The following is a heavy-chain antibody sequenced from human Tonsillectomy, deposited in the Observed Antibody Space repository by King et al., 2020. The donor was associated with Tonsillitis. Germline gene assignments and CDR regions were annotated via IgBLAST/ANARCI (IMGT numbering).Heavy chain of an antibody. J-gene: IGHJ4*02. CDR1: GYXXSSYW. V-gene: IGHV5-51*03. CDR3: ARRSGDDYGGFDF. Sequence: QLVQSGAEVKKPGESLRISXKGSGYXXSSYWIGWVRQMPGKGLEWXGIIYPGDSDTRYSPSCQGPVTXSADKSISTAFLPGGGLKASDTAMYYCARRSGDDYGGFDFWGQGTLVTVPS. D-gene: IGHD3-16*01. CDR2: IYPGDSDT.